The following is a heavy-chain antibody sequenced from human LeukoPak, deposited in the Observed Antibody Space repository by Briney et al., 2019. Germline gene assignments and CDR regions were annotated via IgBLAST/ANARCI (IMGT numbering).Heavy chain of an antibody. CDR1: GGSISNYY. D-gene: IGHD3-9*01. CDR3: ASGTVLRYFDPPDY. CDR2: IYYSGSA. J-gene: IGHJ4*02. Sequence: SETLSLTCTVSGGSISNYYWSWIRQPPGKGLEWIGYIYYSGSANYNPSLKSRVTISVDTSNNQFSLKLSSVTAADTAVYYCASGTVLRYFDPPDYWGQGTLVTVSS. V-gene: IGHV4-59*01.